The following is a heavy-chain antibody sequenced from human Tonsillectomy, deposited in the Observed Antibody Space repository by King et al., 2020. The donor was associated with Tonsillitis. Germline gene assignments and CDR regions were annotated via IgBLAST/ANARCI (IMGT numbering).Heavy chain of an antibody. V-gene: IGHV6-1*01. CDR1: GDSVSXNSXX. CDR3: ARETYYYDSSGFLF. CDR2: XXXXXXWXX. Sequence: VQLQQSGPGLVKPXQTLXLXXXXSGDSVSXNSXXXXXXXXXPSXGXXXXXXXXXXXXWXXXYAXXVKSRITITPDTSKNQFSXXLXSVTPEDTAVYYCARETYYYDSSGFLFWGQGTLVTVSS. J-gene: IGHJ4*02. D-gene: IGHD3-22*01.